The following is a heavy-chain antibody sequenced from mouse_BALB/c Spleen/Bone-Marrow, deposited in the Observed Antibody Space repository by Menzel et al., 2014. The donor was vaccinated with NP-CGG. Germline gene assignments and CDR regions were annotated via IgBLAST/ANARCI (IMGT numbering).Heavy chain of an antibody. V-gene: IGHV5-6*01. Sequence: EVQLVESGGDLVKPGGSLKLSCAASGFTFSSYGMSWVRQTPDKRLEWAATISTGGSYTYYPDSVKGRFTISRDNAKNTLYLQMSSLKSEDTAMYYCARRGNWDGRDAVDYWGQGTSVTVSS. D-gene: IGHD4-1*01. CDR2: ISTGGSYT. CDR3: ARRGNWDGRDAVDY. CDR1: GFTFSSYG. J-gene: IGHJ4*01.